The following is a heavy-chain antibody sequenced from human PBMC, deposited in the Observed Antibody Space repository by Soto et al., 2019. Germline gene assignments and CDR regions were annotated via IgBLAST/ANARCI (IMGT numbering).Heavy chain of an antibody. CDR2: IYYSGST. CDR3: ARHLWSYYYGMDV. J-gene: IGHJ6*02. Sequence: SETLSLTCTVSCGSISSGDYYWSWIRQPPGKGLEWIGYIYYSGSTYYNPSLKSRVTISVDTSKNQFSLKLSSVTAADTAVYYCARHLWSYYYGMDVWGQGTTVTVSS. V-gene: IGHV4-30-4*01. D-gene: IGHD3-10*01. CDR1: CGSISSGDYY.